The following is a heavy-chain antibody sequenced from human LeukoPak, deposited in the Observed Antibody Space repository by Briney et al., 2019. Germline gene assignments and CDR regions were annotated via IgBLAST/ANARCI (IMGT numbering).Heavy chain of an antibody. J-gene: IGHJ4*02. Sequence: GGSLRLSCAASGFTFSSYAMSLVRQALGKGLEWVSAISGSGGSTYYADSVKGRFTISRDNSKNTLYLQMNSLRAEDTAVYYCAKDSGRFLEWLNYFDYWGQGTLVTVSS. CDR2: ISGSGGST. CDR1: GFTFSSYA. CDR3: AKDSGRFLEWLNYFDY. V-gene: IGHV3-23*01. D-gene: IGHD3-3*01.